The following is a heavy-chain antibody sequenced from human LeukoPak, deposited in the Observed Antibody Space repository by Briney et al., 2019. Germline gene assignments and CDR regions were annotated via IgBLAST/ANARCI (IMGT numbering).Heavy chain of an antibody. CDR2: ISSNGGST. J-gene: IGHJ3*02. CDR3: ARARGYGGLHVAFDI. Sequence: GGSLRLSCAASGFTFSSYAMYWVRQAPGKGLEYVSAISSNGGSTYYANSVKGRFTISRDNSKNTLYLQMGSLRAEDMAVYYCARARGYGGLHVAFDIWGQGTMVTVSS. V-gene: IGHV3-64*01. D-gene: IGHD4/OR15-4a*01. CDR1: GFTFSSYA.